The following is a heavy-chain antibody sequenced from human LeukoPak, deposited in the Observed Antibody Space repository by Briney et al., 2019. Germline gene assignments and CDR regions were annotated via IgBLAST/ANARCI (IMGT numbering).Heavy chain of an antibody. CDR3: ARVGFREPAFDY. CDR2: IYYSGST. J-gene: IGHJ4*02. V-gene: IGHV4-59*01. D-gene: IGHD3-10*01. Sequence: SETLSLTCTVSGGSISSYYWSWIRQPPGKGLEWIGYIYYSGSTNYNPSLKSRVTISVDTSKNQSSLKLSSVTAADTAVYYCARVGFREPAFDYWGQGTLVTVSS. CDR1: GGSISSYY.